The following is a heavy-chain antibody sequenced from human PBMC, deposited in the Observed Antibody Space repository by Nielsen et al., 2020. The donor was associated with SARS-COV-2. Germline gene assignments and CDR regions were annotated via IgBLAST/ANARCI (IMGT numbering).Heavy chain of an antibody. V-gene: IGHV3-11*04. CDR1: GFSFSDYS. D-gene: IGHD1-1*01. Sequence: GESLKISCVVSGFSFSDYSMSWIRQAPGKGLEWVSYISRSGSIIQHADSVKGRFTISRDNAKNSLYLQMNSLRAEDTAVYYCASTHRVRPREEDYWGQGTLVTVSS. CDR2: ISRSGSII. CDR3: ASTHRVRPREEDY. J-gene: IGHJ4*02.